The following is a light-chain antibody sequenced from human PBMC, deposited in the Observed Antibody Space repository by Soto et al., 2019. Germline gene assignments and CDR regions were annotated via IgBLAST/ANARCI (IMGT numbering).Light chain of an antibody. J-gene: IGKJ2*01. Sequence: EIVLTQSPGTLSLSPGERATLSCRASQSVSSSYLAWYQQKPGQAPRLLIYGESSRATGIPDRFSGSGSGTDFTLTISRLEPEDFAVYYCQQYASSPPVTFGQGTKLEIK. CDR3: QQYASSPPVT. V-gene: IGKV3-20*01. CDR2: GES. CDR1: QSVSSSY.